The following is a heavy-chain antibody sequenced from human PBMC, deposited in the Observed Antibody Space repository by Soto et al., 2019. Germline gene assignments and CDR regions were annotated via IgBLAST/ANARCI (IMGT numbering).Heavy chain of an antibody. J-gene: IGHJ6*02. CDR3: ARDRGDCSSVSCYGSFYYGMDV. V-gene: IGHV3-53*01. D-gene: IGHD2-2*01. Sequence: GGSLRLSCAASGFIVISHYMSWVRQAPGKGLEWVSAIYSGGSTYYIDSVEGRFTVSRDVSKNILYLQMNSLRGDDTAVYYCARDRGDCSSVSCYGSFYYGMDVWGQGTTVTVSS. CDR1: GFIVISHY. CDR2: IYSGGST.